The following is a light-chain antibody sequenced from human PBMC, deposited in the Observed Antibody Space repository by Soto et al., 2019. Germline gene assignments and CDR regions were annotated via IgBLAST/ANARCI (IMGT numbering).Light chain of an antibody. CDR1: QSISSY. Sequence: DIQMTQSPSSLSASVGDRVTITCRASQSISSYLNWYQQKPGKAPKLLIYAASSLQSGVPSRFSGSGSGTDFTLIISSLQPEDFATYYCQQSYSTPQNTFGQGTKLEIK. J-gene: IGKJ2*01. CDR2: AAS. CDR3: QQSYSTPQNT. V-gene: IGKV1-39*01.